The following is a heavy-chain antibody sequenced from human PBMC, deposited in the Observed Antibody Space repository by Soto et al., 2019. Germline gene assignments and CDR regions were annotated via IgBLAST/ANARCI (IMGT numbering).Heavy chain of an antibody. J-gene: IGHJ4*02. CDR2: IYYSGST. D-gene: IGHD4-17*01. Sequence: SETLTVTCSVSGSAISNYYWSWIRQPPGKGLEWIGYIYYSGSTNYNPSLKSRVTISVDTSKNQFSLKLSSVTAADTAVYYCARHGDYGDYGDYWGQGTLVTVSS. CDR3: ARHGDYGDYGDY. CDR1: GSAISNYY. V-gene: IGHV4-59*08.